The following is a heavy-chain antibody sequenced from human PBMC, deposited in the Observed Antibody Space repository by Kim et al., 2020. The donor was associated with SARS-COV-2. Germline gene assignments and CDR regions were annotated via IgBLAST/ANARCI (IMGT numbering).Heavy chain of an antibody. V-gene: IGHV4-61*01. Sequence: SETLSLTCTVSGGSVSSGSYYWSWIRQPPGKGLEWIGYIYYSGSTNYNTSLKSRVTISVDTSKNQFSLKLSSVTAADTAVYYCAREPQYGDYFDYWGQGTLVTVSS. D-gene: IGHD4-17*01. CDR2: IYYSGST. CDR1: GGSVSSGSYY. CDR3: AREPQYGDYFDY. J-gene: IGHJ4*02.